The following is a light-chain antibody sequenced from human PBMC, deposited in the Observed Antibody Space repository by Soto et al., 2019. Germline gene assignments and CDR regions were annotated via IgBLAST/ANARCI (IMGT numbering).Light chain of an antibody. CDR2: DAS. CDR1: QSVSSSY. V-gene: IGKV3D-20*01. J-gene: IGKJ4*01. CDR3: QQYGSSAFT. Sequence: EIVLTQSPATLSLSPGERATLSCGASQSVSSSYLAWYQQKPGLAPRLLIYDASSRATGIPDRSSGSGSGTDFTLTISRLETEDFAVYYCQQYGSSAFTFGGGTKVDIK.